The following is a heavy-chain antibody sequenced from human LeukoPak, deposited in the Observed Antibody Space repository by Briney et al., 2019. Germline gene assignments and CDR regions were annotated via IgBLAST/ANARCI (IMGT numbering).Heavy chain of an antibody. CDR1: GYSINSGYY. CDR3: ARNSCPSGSCYDNRGYFDY. CDR2: IYTSGST. D-gene: IGHD2-15*01. V-gene: IGHV4-61*02. Sequence: SETLSLTCTVSGYSINSGYYWSWIRQPAGKGLEWIGRIYTSGSTNYNPSLKSRITISVDTSKNQFSLKLSSVTAADTAVYYCARNSCPSGSCYDNRGYFDYWGQGTLVTVSS. J-gene: IGHJ4*02.